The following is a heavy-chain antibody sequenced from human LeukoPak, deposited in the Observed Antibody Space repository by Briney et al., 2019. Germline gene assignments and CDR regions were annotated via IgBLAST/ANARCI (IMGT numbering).Heavy chain of an antibody. CDR2: ISYDGSNK. CDR3: ARVGLQLIIDY. D-gene: IGHD5-24*01. CDR1: GFTFSSYA. V-gene: IGHV3-30-3*01. J-gene: IGHJ4*02. Sequence: RGSLRLSCAASGFTFSSYAMHWVRQAPGKGLEWVAVISYDGSNKYYADSVKGRFTISRDNSKNTLYLQMNSLRAEDTAVYYCARVGLQLIIDYWGQGTLVTVSS.